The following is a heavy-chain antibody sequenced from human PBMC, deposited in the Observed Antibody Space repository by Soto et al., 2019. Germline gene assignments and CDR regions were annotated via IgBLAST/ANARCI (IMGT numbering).Heavy chain of an antibody. Sequence: PSETLSLTCTVSDGSISTYFCNWIRQPAGKGLGWIGRIDNSGNTNYNPSLKSRVTMSADTSRNQFSLKLNSVTAADTAVYYCARGGQDFWSGPFDYWGQGALVTVSS. CDR2: IDNSGNT. V-gene: IGHV4-4*07. CDR1: DGSISTYF. J-gene: IGHJ4*02. CDR3: ARGGQDFWSGPFDY. D-gene: IGHD3-3*01.